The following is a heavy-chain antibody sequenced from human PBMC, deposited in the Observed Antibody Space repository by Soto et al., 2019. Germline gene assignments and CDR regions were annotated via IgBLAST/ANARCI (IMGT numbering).Heavy chain of an antibody. J-gene: IGHJ4*02. CDR1: GFIFSNYG. CDR3: AKGGGGGYDSDNDYSGGLLMGPS. D-gene: IGHD3-22*01. CDR2: IYYDGSYE. V-gene: IGHV3-33*06. Sequence: PGGSLRLSCAASGFIFSNYGMHWVRQAPGKGLEWVALIYYDGSYENYADSVKGRFTISRDNSKSTLWLQMNSLRVEDTAVYYWAKGGGGGYDSDNDYSGGLLMGPSWGQGTQVTVSS.